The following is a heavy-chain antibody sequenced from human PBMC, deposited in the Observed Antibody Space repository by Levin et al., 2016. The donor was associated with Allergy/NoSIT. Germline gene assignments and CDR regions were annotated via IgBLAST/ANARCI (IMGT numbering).Heavy chain of an antibody. J-gene: IGHJ6*02. V-gene: IGHV3-33*01. CDR3: ARESGAAEGQLWLSGYYYYGMDV. D-gene: IGHD5-18*01. Sequence: GGSLRLSCAASGFTFSSYGMHWVRQAPGKGLEWVAVIWYDGSNKYYADSVKGRFTISRDNSKNTLYLQMNSLRAEDTAVYYCARESGAAEGQLWLSGYYYYGMDVWGQGTTVTVSS. CDR2: IWYDGSNK. CDR1: GFTFSSYG.